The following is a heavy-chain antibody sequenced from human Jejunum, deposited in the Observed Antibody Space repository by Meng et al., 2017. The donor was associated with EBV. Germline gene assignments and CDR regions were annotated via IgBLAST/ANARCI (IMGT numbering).Heavy chain of an antibody. J-gene: IGHJ4*02. CDR3: VRDFMGGATLFDQ. D-gene: IGHD1-26*01. CDR1: GFTFSHYW. Sequence: EVQLVESGGGLVQLGGSLRPSCAASGFTFSHYWMHWVRQAPGKGLVWVSRIFGDGSDTNYADSVKGRFTIFRDNAENTLYLQMNSLTVEDSGVYYCVRDFMGGATLFDQWGQGTLGNVSS. V-gene: IGHV3-74*01. CDR2: IFGDGSDT.